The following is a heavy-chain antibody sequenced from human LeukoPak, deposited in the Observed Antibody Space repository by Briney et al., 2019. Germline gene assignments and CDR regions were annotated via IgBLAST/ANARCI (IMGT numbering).Heavy chain of an antibody. Sequence: SETLSLACTVSGGSISSYYWSWIRQPPGKGLEWIGYIYYSGSTNYNPSLKSRVTISVDTSKNQFSLKLSSVTAADTAVYYCARVKRIGIAARRFWFDPWGQGTLVTVSS. CDR3: ARVKRIGIAARRFWFDP. V-gene: IGHV4-59*08. CDR2: IYYSGST. D-gene: IGHD6-6*01. J-gene: IGHJ5*02. CDR1: GGSISSYY.